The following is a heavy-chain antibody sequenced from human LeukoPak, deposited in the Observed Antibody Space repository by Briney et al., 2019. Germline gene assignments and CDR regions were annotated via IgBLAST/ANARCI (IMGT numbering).Heavy chain of an antibody. Sequence: GGSLRLSCAASGFTFSNAWMSWVRQAPGKGLEWVGRIKSKTDGGTTDYAAPVKGRFTISRDNSKNTLYLQMNSLRAEDTAVYYCAKATSGYSKLYFDYWGQGTLVTVSS. V-gene: IGHV3-15*01. J-gene: IGHJ4*02. D-gene: IGHD5-12*01. CDR2: IKSKTDGGTT. CDR1: GFTFSNAW. CDR3: AKATSGYSKLYFDY.